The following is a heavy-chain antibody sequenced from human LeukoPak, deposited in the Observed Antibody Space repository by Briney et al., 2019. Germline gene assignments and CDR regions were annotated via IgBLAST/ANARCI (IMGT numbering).Heavy chain of an antibody. CDR2: IYYSGNT. J-gene: IGHJ4*02. CDR1: SGSITNNY. Sequence: SETLSLTCTVSSGSITNNYWSWIRQPLGKGLEWIGYIYYSGNTNYNPSLKSRVTISVDTSKNQFSLKVRSVTTADTAVYYCARGGWPLDYWGQGALVTVSS. V-gene: IGHV4-59*01. D-gene: IGHD6-19*01. CDR3: ARGGWPLDY.